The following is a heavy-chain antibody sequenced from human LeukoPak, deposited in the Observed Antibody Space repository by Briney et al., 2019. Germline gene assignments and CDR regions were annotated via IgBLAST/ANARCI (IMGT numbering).Heavy chain of an antibody. D-gene: IGHD2-2*01. CDR3: ARDPRGPAAPDY. Sequence: GGSLRLSCAASGFTFDDYAMHWVRQAPGKGLEWVSLISGDGGSTYYADSVKGRFTISRDNAKNTLYLQMNSLRAEDTAVYYCARDPRGPAAPDYWGQGTLVTVSS. J-gene: IGHJ4*02. CDR1: GFTFDDYA. CDR2: ISGDGGST. V-gene: IGHV3-43*02.